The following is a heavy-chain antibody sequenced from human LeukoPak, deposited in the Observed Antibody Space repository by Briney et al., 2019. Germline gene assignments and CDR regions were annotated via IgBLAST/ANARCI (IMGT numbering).Heavy chain of an antibody. D-gene: IGHD2-15*01. Sequence: SETLSLTCPVSGGSIRSSSYYWGWIRQPPGKGLAWIGRIYYSGSTHYNPSYYNGSTYYNPSLKSRVTISVDTSKNQFSLRLRYVTAADTAVYYCARDGLYCSGGSCLNWFDPWGQGTLVTVSS. J-gene: IGHJ5*02. CDR1: GGSIRSSSYY. CDR2: IYYSGSTHYNPSYYNGST. CDR3: ARDGLYCSGGSCLNWFDP. V-gene: IGHV4-39*07.